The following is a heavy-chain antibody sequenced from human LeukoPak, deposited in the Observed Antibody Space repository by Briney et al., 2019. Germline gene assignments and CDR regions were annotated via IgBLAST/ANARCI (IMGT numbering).Heavy chain of an antibody. Sequence: ASVKVSCKASGYTFTSYGISWVRQAPGQGLEWMGWISAYNGNTNYAQKLQGRVTMTRDTSISTAYMELSRLRSDDTAVYYCAREGGYDILTGYYRKFDYWGQGTLVTVSS. D-gene: IGHD3-9*01. V-gene: IGHV1-18*01. CDR1: GYTFTSYG. CDR2: ISAYNGNT. J-gene: IGHJ4*02. CDR3: AREGGYDILTGYYRKFDY.